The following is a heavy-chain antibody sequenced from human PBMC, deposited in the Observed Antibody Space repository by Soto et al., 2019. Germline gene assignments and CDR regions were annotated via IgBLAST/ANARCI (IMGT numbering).Heavy chain of an antibody. CDR3: AREENIGDYYYGMDV. J-gene: IGHJ6*02. V-gene: IGHV1-24*01. CDR2: IDPDYGTT. Sequence: GASVKVSCKVSGYTLTELSMHWVRQAPGQGLEWMGGIDPDYGTTNYAQKFQGRVTITADESTSTAYMELSSLRSEDTAVYYCAREENIGDYYYGMDVWGQGTTVTVSS. D-gene: IGHD2-15*01. CDR1: GYTLTELS.